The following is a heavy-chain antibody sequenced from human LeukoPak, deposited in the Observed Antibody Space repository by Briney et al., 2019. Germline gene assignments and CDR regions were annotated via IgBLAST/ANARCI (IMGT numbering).Heavy chain of an antibody. Sequence: GGSLRLSCAASGFTFRSYWMSWVRQAPGKGLEWVANIKQDGSEKYYVDSVKGRFTISGDNAKNSLYLQMNSLRAEDTAVYYCARHSSSWSYYYYYMDVWGKGTTVTVSS. V-gene: IGHV3-7*01. D-gene: IGHD6-13*01. J-gene: IGHJ6*03. CDR2: IKQDGSEK. CDR3: ARHSSSWSYYYYYMDV. CDR1: GFTFRSYW.